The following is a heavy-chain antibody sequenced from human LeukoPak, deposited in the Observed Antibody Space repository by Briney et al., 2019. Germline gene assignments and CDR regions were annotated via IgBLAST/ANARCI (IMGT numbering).Heavy chain of an antibody. D-gene: IGHD2/OR15-2a*01. J-gene: IGHJ6*03. CDR3: AKDAYGGATFFYYMDV. CDR1: GFTFDDYA. CDR2: ISWNSGNI. V-gene: IGHV3-9*01. Sequence: PGRSLRLSCAGSGFTFDDYAMHWVRQTPGKGLEWVSGISWNSGNIAYADFVGGRFTISRANAKNSLSLQMNSLSDEDTAVYYCAKDAYGGATFFYYMDVWGKGTTVTVSS.